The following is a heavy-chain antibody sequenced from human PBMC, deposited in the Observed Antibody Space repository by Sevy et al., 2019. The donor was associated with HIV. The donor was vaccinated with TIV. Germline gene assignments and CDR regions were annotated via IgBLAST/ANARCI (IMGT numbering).Heavy chain of an antibody. V-gene: IGHV3-7*03. J-gene: IGHJ4*02. CDR1: GFTFSRFW. CDR3: ARGGVLEWPLGPFDY. CDR2: INQDGSER. D-gene: IGHD3-3*01. Sequence: GGSLRLSCAASGFTFSRFWMSWVRQAPGKGLEWVANINQDGSERYYVDSVKGRFTISRDNAKNSLYLQMNSLRGEDTAVFFCARGGVLEWPLGPFDYWGQGTMVTVSS.